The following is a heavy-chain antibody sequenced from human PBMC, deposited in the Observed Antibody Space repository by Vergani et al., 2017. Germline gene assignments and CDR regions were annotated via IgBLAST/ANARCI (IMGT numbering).Heavy chain of an antibody. J-gene: IGHJ4*02. CDR1: GFTFSSYA. D-gene: IGHD3-22*01. Sequence: EVQLVESGGGLVQPGGSLRLSCAASGFTFSSYAMHWVRQAPGKGLEYVSAISSNGGSTYYADSVKGRFTISRDNSKNTLYLQMGSLRAEDMAVYYCAREAQYYYDSSGYYHFDYWGQGTLVTVSS. CDR2: ISSNGGST. V-gene: IGHV3-64*07. CDR3: AREAQYYYDSSGYYHFDY.